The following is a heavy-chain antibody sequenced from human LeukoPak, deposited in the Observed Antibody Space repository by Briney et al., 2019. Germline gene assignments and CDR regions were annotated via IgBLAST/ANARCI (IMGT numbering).Heavy chain of an antibody. Sequence: SETLSLTCTVSGGSISSSSYYWGWIRQPPGKGLEWIGSIFYSGSTNYNPSLKSRVTISVDTSKNQFSLKLSSVTAADTAVYYCASGDSSSWAIFDYWGQGTLVTVSS. V-gene: IGHV4-39*07. D-gene: IGHD6-13*01. CDR2: IFYSGST. CDR3: ASGDSSSWAIFDY. J-gene: IGHJ4*02. CDR1: GGSISSSSYY.